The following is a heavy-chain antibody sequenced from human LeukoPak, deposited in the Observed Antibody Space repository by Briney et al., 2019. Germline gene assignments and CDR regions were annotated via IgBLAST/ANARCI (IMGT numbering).Heavy chain of an antibody. CDR1: GFSFSNSW. V-gene: IGHV3-7*01. D-gene: IGHD4-17*01. CDR2: INKDESEK. J-gene: IGHJ3*02. CDR3: TTYDYGDYAFLI. Sequence: GGSLRLSCAASGFSFSNSWMSWVRQAPGKGLEWVANINKDESEKNYVASVKARFTISRDNARNSLYLQMNNLRAEDTAVYYCTTYDYGDYAFLIWGQGTMVTVSS.